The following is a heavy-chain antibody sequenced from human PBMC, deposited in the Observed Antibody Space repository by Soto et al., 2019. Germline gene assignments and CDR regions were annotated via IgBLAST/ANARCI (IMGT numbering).Heavy chain of an antibody. CDR2: MYHSGTT. CDR3: ASSMYSTSAQLYYGMDV. V-gene: IGHV4-38-2*01. D-gene: IGHD6-6*01. CDR1: GYSIRSGYF. Sequence: SETLSLTCAVSGYSIRSGYFWGWLRQPPGKGLEWIGSMYHSGTTYYNLALKSLVTISVDTSKNQSSLKPSSATAADTAVYYCASSMYSTSAQLYYGMDVWGQGTTVTVSS. J-gene: IGHJ6*02.